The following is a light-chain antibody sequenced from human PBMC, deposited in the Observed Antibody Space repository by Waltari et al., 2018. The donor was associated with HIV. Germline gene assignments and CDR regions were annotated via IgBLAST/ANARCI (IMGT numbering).Light chain of an antibody. J-gene: IGLJ2*01. CDR2: DDV. CDR3: QVWDRSYKEAV. Sequence: SYVLTQAPSVSVAPGQTATISCGNIARNSVQWYRQKAGRAPLLVVADDVDRTSGVPARFSGARSGERATLTISGVEAGDEADYYCQVWDRSYKEAVFGGGT. CDR1: NIARNS. V-gene: IGLV3-21*02.